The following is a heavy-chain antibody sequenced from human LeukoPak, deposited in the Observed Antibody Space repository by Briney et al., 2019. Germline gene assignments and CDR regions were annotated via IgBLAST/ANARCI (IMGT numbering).Heavy chain of an antibody. CDR2: ISSSSSYI. J-gene: IGHJ5*02. D-gene: IGHD6-13*01. V-gene: IGHV3-21*01. CDR3: ARDREDIAAADGGFDP. Sequence: GGSLRLSCAASGFTFSSYSMNWVRQAPGKGLEWVSSISSSSSYIYYADSVKGRFTISRDNAKNSLYLQMNSLRAEDTAVYYGARDREDIAAADGGFDPWGQGTLVTVSS. CDR1: GFTFSSYS.